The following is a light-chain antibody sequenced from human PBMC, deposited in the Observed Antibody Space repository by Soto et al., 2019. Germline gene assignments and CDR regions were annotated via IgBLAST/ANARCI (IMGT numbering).Light chain of an antibody. CDR1: SSNIGAGFG. CDR3: QSYDSSLSGYV. CDR2: DDN. Sequence: QSVLTQPPSVSGAPGQRVIISCTGSSSNIGAGFGVHWYQQLPGTAPKLLIYDDNSRPSGVPDRFSGSKSGTSASLAITGLQAEDEADYYCQSYDSSLSGYVFGTGTKLTVL. J-gene: IGLJ1*01. V-gene: IGLV1-40*01.